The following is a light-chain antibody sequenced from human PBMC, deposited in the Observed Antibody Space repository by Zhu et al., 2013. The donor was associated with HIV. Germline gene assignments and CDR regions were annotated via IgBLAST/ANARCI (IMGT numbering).Light chain of an antibody. CDR1: QSVRSSF. V-gene: IGKV3-20*01. Sequence: EIVLTQSPGTLSLSPGERATLSCRASQSVRSSFLAWYQQKPGQAPRLLIYGASSRATGIPDRFSGSGSATDFTLTISRLEPEDFAVYYCQQYSSSPLMYTFGQGTKLEI. J-gene: IGKJ2*01. CDR2: GAS. CDR3: QQYSSSPLMYT.